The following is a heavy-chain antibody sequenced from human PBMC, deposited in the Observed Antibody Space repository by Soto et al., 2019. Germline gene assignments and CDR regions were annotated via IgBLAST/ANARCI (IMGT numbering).Heavy chain of an antibody. CDR3: AHRRPYSNSPEYFFDY. J-gene: IGHJ4*02. V-gene: IGHV2-5*02. D-gene: IGHD6-6*01. Sequence: QITLKESGPTLVKPTQTLTLTCTFSGFSLSTSGVDVCWIRQPPGKALEWLALIYWDDDKRYSPSLKSRLTITKDTSKNQVVLTMTNMDPLETATYYCAHRRPYSNSPEYFFDYWGQGTLVTVSS. CDR1: GFSLSTSGVD. CDR2: IYWDDDK.